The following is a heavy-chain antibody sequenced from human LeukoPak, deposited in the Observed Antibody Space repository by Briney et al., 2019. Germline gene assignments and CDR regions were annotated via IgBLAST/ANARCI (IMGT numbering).Heavy chain of an antibody. Sequence: GGSLRLSCAASGFTFSIYAMSWVRQAPGKGLEWVSSISGSGGSTYYADSVKGRFTISRDNSKDTLYLQMNSLRAEDTAVYYCATGRTIVVVPAAMPDYWGQGTLVTVSS. CDR2: ISGSGGST. V-gene: IGHV3-23*01. CDR3: ATGRTIVVVPAAMPDY. J-gene: IGHJ4*02. D-gene: IGHD2-2*01. CDR1: GFTFSIYA.